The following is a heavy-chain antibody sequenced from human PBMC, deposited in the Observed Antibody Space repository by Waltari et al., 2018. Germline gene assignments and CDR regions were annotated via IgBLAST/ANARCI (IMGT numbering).Heavy chain of an antibody. CDR2: ISYDGRNK. V-gene: IGHV3-30*04. CDR3: AREGGRYYDVFDI. J-gene: IGHJ3*02. CDR1: GFTFNSYA. Sequence: QVQLVESGGGVVQPGRSLRPPCAASGFTFNSYAMHWVRQAPGKGLEWVAVISYDGRNKYYAASVKGRFTISRDNSKNTLYLQMNSLRAEDTAVYYCAREGGRYYDVFDIWGQGTMVTVSS. D-gene: IGHD3-10*01.